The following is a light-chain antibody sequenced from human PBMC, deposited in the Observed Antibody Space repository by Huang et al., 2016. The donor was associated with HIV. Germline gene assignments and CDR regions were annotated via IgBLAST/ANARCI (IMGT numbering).Light chain of an antibody. CDR3: LQYNSWPPVT. V-gene: IGKV3D-15*01. CDR1: QSVSSN. J-gene: IGKJ5*01. Sequence: EIVMTQSPATLSVSPGERATLSCRASQSVSSNLAWYQQKPGQAPRLLIYGASTRATGIPARFSGSGSGTDFTLTISSLQSEDFAVYYCLQYNSWPPVTFDQGTRLEIK. CDR2: GAS.